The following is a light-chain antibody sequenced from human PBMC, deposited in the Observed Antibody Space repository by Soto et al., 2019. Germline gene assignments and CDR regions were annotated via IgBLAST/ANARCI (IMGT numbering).Light chain of an antibody. CDR2: AAS. V-gene: IGKV1-39*01. J-gene: IGKJ1*01. CDR1: QSISSY. CDR3: QQSYSTPRT. Sequence: EIQMTQSPSSLSASVGDRVTITCRASQSISSYLNWYQQTPGKAPKLLIYAASSLQSGVPSRFSGSGSGTDFTLTISSLQPEDFATYYCQQSYSTPRTFGQGTKVDTK.